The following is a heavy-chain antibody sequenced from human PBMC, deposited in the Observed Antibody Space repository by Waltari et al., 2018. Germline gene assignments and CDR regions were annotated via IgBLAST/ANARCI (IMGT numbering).Heavy chain of an antibody. D-gene: IGHD1-26*01. CDR3: ARDLEWELLSHPDY. Sequence: QVWLAESGGGGVEAGRSQRLSCAASGIAFTRYTMRWVRQAPGKGLEWVAVRSYDGSNKYYADSVKGRFTISRDNSKNTLYLQMNSLRAEDTAVYYCARDLEWELLSHPDYWGQGTLVTVSS. CDR1: GIAFTRYT. V-gene: IGHV3-30-3*01. J-gene: IGHJ4*02. CDR2: RSYDGSNK.